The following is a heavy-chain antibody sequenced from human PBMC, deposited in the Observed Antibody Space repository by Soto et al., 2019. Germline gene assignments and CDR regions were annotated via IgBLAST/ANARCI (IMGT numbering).Heavy chain of an antibody. CDR2: IYYDGSNE. Sequence: QVQLVESGGGVVQPGRSLRLSCAASGFSFSDYGMHWVRQAPGKGLEWVALIYYDGSNEHYANSVQGRFTISRDNSKNTLYLQMNSLRAEDTAVYYCARDLGSDSDAFDIWGQGTVVAVSS. V-gene: IGHV3-33*08. CDR3: ARDLGSDSDAFDI. D-gene: IGHD1-26*01. CDR1: GFSFSDYG. J-gene: IGHJ3*02.